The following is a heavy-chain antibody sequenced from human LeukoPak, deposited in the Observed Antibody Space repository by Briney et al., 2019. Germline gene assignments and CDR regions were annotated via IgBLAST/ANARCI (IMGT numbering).Heavy chain of an antibody. Sequence: SETPSLTCTVSGGSVSSYYWSWIRQPPGKGLEWIGYIYYSGSTNYNPSLKSRVTISVDTSKNQFSLKLSSVTAADTAVYYCARGYSRYDFTFDYWGQGTLVTVSS. CDR3: ARGYSRYDFTFDY. CDR1: GGSVSSYY. D-gene: IGHD5-12*01. J-gene: IGHJ4*02. CDR2: IYYSGST. V-gene: IGHV4-59*02.